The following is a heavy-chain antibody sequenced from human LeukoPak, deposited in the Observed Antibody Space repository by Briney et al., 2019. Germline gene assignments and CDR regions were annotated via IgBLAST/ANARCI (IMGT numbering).Heavy chain of an antibody. CDR2: ISGSGGST. CDR1: GFTFSSYA. D-gene: IGHD3-22*01. V-gene: IGHV3-23*01. J-gene: IGHJ4*02. Sequence: GGSLRLSCAASGFTFSSYAMSWVRQAPGKGLEWVSAISGSGGSTYYAGSVKGRFTISRDNSKNTLYLQMNSLRAEDTAVYYCAKLTGEYYYDSSGYPNWGQGTLVTVSS. CDR3: AKLTGEYYYDSSGYPN.